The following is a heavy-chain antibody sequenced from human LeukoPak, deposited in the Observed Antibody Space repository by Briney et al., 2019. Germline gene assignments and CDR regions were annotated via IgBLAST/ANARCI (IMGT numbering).Heavy chain of an antibody. Sequence: GGPLRLSCAASGFTFRSNGMHGVRQAPGKGLGWGPVIWYDGSNKYYADSVKGRFTISRDNSKNTLYLQMNSLRAEDTAVYYCARNVWSSSWDGNFDYWGQGTLVTVSS. CDR3: ARNVWSSSWDGNFDY. V-gene: IGHV3-33*01. J-gene: IGHJ4*02. D-gene: IGHD6-13*01. CDR1: GFTFRSNG. CDR2: IWYDGSNK.